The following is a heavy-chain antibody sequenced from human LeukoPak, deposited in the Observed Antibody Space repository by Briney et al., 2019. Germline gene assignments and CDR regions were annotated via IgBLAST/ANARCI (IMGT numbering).Heavy chain of an antibody. Sequence: GESLKISCKGSGYSFTSYWIGWVRQMPGKGLEWMGIIYPGDSDTRYSPSFQGQVTISADKSISTAYLQWSSLKASDTAIYYCAVVPYSNPPGREYWGQGTLVTVSS. CDR2: IYPGDSDT. CDR1: GYSFTSYW. V-gene: IGHV5-51*01. D-gene: IGHD6-13*01. CDR3: AVVPYSNPPGREY. J-gene: IGHJ4*02.